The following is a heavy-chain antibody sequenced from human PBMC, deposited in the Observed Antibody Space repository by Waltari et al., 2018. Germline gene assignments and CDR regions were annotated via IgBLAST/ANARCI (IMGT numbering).Heavy chain of an antibody. Sequence: EVQVVESGGGVVPPGGSLGLSCLTSGFSCSSYPXNWVRQAPGKGREWVSSIIPNSIKTYYLESVRGRFTISRDNARNSLYLQMDSLRVEDSAVYYCASDPSMQHVAAGGYWGQGTLVTVSS. J-gene: IGHJ4*02. CDR3: ASDPSMQHVAAGGY. CDR1: GFSCSSYP. V-gene: IGHV3-21*01. CDR2: IIPNSIKT. D-gene: IGHD2-8*01.